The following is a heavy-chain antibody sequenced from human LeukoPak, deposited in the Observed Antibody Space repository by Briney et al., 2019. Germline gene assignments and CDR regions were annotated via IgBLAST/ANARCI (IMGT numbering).Heavy chain of an antibody. D-gene: IGHD3-9*01. CDR1: GFTFSDNY. CDR3: AKGRRYNILTGFYVSEVDP. Sequence: GGSLRLSCAASGFTFSDNYMSWIRQAPGKGLEWVSYISSSGNTTKNADSVKGRFTISRDNSKNTLYLQMNSLRVEDTAVYYCAKGRRYNILTGFYVSEVDPWGQGTLVTVSS. CDR2: ISSSGNTT. V-gene: IGHV3-11*04. J-gene: IGHJ5*02.